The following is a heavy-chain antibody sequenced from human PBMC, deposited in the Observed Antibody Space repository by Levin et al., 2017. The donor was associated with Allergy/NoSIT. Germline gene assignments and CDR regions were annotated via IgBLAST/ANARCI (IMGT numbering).Heavy chain of an antibody. D-gene: IGHD2-21*02. J-gene: IGHJ6*02. V-gene: IGHV3-23*01. CDR2: VSGSGART. Sequence: PGGSLRLSCAGSGFTFSTYGMSWVRQAPGKGLEWVSYVSGSGARTYYADSVKGRFTISRDNSNNTLYLQMNSLRAEDTAVYYCAKEFPYCGGDCHIYHSYGRDVWGQGTTVTVSS. CDR3: AKEFPYCGGDCHIYHSYGRDV. CDR1: GFTFSTYG.